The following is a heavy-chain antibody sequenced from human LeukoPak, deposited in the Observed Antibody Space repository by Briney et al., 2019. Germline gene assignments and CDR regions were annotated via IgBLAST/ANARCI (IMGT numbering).Heavy chain of an antibody. J-gene: IGHJ3*01. D-gene: IGHD3-10*01. CDR2: IYYSGST. Sequence: PSQTLPLPCTVSGGSISSGDYYWSWIRQPPGKGLEWIGYIYYSGSTYYNPSLKSRVTISVDTSKNQFSLKLSSVTAADTAVYYRARVMNYYDSGSHDAIDVWGQGTTVTVSS. CDR3: ARVMNYYDSGSHDAIDV. V-gene: IGHV4-30-4*01. CDR1: GGSISSGDYY.